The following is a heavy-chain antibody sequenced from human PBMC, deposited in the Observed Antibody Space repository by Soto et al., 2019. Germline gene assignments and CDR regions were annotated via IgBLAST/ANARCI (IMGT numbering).Heavy chain of an antibody. CDR3: ARDGGFGELKY. Sequence: QVQLVQSGAELKKPGSSVKVSCKASGDTFSGYPINWVRQAPGEGLEWMGRIIPVFGTTNDAQRFEGRVTFTADESTNTAYMDLRGLLCDDTAVYYCARDGGFGELKYWGPGTLVTVSS. V-gene: IGHV1-69*18. D-gene: IGHD3-10*01. CDR2: IIPVFGTT. J-gene: IGHJ4*02. CDR1: GDTFSGYP.